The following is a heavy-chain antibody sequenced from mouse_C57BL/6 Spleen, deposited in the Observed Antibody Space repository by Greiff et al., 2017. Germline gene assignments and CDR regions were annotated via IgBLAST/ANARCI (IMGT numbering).Heavy chain of an antibody. CDR3: ARGAIYYYGSSSHYYAMDY. CDR1: GYAFTNYL. J-gene: IGHJ4*01. D-gene: IGHD1-1*01. Sequence: QVQLQQSGAELVRPGTSVEVSCKASGYAFTNYLIEWVKQRPGQGLEWIGVINPGSGGTNYNEKFKGKATLTADKSSSTAYMQLSSLTSEDSAVYFCARGAIYYYGSSSHYYAMDYWGQGTSVTVSS. V-gene: IGHV1-54*01. CDR2: INPGSGGT.